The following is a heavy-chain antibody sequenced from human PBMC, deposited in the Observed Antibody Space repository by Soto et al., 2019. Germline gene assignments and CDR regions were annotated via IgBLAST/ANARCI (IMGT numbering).Heavy chain of an antibody. CDR3: ARAYIAAGGTHDWCGP. CDR1: GGSFSGYY. Sequence: SESLSLTCAVYGGSFSGYYWSWIRQPLGKGLQWIGQSNDSGSTNYKSSLKSRVTISVGTSKNQFSLKLSSVTAADTAVYYFARAYIAAGGTHDWCGPWGRGTLVTVCS. V-gene: IGHV4-34*01. D-gene: IGHD6-13*01. CDR2: SNDSGST. J-gene: IGHJ5*02.